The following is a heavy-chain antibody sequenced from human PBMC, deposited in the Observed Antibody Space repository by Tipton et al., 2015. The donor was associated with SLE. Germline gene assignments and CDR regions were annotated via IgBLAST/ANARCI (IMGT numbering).Heavy chain of an antibody. Sequence: TLSLTCTVSGDSISRSVYYWDWVRQSPGKGLEWIGSIFQTGSTYYNPSLKSRVTMSVDTSKNQFSLRVSSVTAADTAVYYCARGNYASESYYRLYMNVWGKGTTVTVSS. J-gene: IGHJ6*03. CDR2: IFQTGST. V-gene: IGHV4-39*07. CDR3: ARGNYASESYYRLYMNV. D-gene: IGHD3-10*01. CDR1: GDSISRSVYY.